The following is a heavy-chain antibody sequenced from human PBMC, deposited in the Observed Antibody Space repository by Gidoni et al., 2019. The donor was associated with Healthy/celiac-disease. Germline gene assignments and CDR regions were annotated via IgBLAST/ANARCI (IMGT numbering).Heavy chain of an antibody. V-gene: IGHV3-9*01. Sequence: EVQLVESGGGLVQPGRSLRLSCAASGFTFDDYAMHWVRQAPGKGLEWVSGISWNSGSKGYADSVKGRFTISRDNAKNSLYLPMNSLRPEDTALYYCAKDGGSGSDYYYGMDVWGQGTTVTVSS. J-gene: IGHJ6*02. CDR2: ISWNSGSK. CDR3: AKDGGSGSDYYYGMDV. D-gene: IGHD3-10*01. CDR1: GFTFDDYA.